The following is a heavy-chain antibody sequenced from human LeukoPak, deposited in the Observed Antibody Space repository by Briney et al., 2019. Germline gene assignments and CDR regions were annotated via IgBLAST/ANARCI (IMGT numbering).Heavy chain of an antibody. D-gene: IGHD6-19*01. J-gene: IGHJ2*01. CDR2: INAGNGNT. CDR3: ARVRSSGWYSGYLDL. CDR1: GYTFSNYA. V-gene: IGHV1-3*01. Sequence: ASVKVSCKASGYTFSNYAIHWVRQAPGQRLEWMGWINAGNGNTKYSQKFQGRVTITRDTSASTAYMELSSLRSDDTAVYYCARVRSSGWYSGYLDLWGRGTLVTVSS.